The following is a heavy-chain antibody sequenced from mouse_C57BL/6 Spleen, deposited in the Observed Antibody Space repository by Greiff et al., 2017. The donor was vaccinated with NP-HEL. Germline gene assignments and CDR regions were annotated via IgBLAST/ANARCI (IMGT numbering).Heavy chain of an antibody. V-gene: IGHV1-82*01. Sequence: QVQLQQSGPELVKPGASVKISCKASGYAFSSSWMNWVKQRPGKGLEWIGRIYPGDGDTNYNGKFKGKATLTADKSSSTAYMQLSSLTSEDSAVYFCARSTVTTYVPFAYWGQGTLVTVSA. CDR1: GYAFSSSW. D-gene: IGHD2-1*01. J-gene: IGHJ3*01. CDR3: ARSTVTTYVPFAY. CDR2: IYPGDGDT.